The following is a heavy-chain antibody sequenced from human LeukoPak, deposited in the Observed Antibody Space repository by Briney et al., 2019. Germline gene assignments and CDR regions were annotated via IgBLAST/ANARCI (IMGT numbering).Heavy chain of an antibody. CDR3: ARAPSRRITIFGVVMDYFDY. CDR2: IYHSGST. CDR1: GGSISSGGYY. Sequence: SETLSLTCTVSGGSISSGGYYWSWIRQPPGKGLEWIGYIYHSGSTYYNPSLKSRVTISVDRSKNQFSLKLSSVTAADTAVYYCARAPSRRITIFGVVMDYFDYWGQGTLVTVSS. D-gene: IGHD3-3*01. V-gene: IGHV4-30-2*01. J-gene: IGHJ4*02.